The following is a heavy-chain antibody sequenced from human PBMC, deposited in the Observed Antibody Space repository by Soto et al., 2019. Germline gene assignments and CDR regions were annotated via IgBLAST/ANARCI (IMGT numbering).Heavy chain of an antibody. D-gene: IGHD3-16*02. CDR1: GFTLSIYW. V-gene: IGHV3-7*01. J-gene: IGHJ6*03. Sequence: EVQLVESGGGLVQPGGSLRLSCAASGFTLSIYWMTWVRQAPGKGLEWVANIKQDGSGESYVDSVKGRFTISRDNAKSLLYLEMNSLRAEDTAVYYCVRGSNPNPPPGYYYMDVWGKGTTVTVSS. CDR3: VRGSNPNPPPGYYYMDV. CDR2: IKQDGSGE.